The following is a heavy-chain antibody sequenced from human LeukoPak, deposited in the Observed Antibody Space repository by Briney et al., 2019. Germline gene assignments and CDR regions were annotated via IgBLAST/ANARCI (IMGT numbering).Heavy chain of an antibody. Sequence: SETLSLTCTVSGGSISSYYWSWIRQPPGKGLEWIGYIYDSGSTNYNPSLKSRVTISVDTSKNQFSLKLSSVTAADTAVYYCARSIAAAGIRPFDPWGQGTLVTVSS. V-gene: IGHV4-59*01. D-gene: IGHD6-13*01. CDR3: ARSIAAAGIRPFDP. J-gene: IGHJ5*02. CDR2: IYDSGST. CDR1: GGSISSYY.